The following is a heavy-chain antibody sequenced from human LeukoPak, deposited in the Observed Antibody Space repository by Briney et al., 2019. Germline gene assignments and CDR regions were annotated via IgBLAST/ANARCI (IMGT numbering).Heavy chain of an antibody. CDR1: GFTFSNYW. CDR3: ARDYSSWDAFDI. CDR2: INGDGSMP. Sequence: PGGSLRLSCAASGFTFSNYWMHWVRQAPGKGLVWVSCINGDGSMPTYADSVKGRFTISRDNAKNSLYLQMNSLRAEDTAVYYCARDYSSWDAFDIWGQGTMVTVSS. D-gene: IGHD6-19*01. J-gene: IGHJ3*02. V-gene: IGHV3-74*01.